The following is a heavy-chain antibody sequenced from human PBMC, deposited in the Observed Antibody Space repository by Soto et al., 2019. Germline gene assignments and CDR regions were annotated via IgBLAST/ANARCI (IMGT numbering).Heavy chain of an antibody. CDR3: ARSNGSSWYDWFDP. J-gene: IGHJ5*02. V-gene: IGHV1-2*04. Sequence: ASVKVSCKASGYTFTGYYMHWVRQAPGQGLEWKGWINPKSGGTNNAQKFQGWVTMTRDTSISTAYMELSRLRSDDTAVYYCARSNGSSWYDWFDPWGQGTLVTVSS. CDR2: INPKSGGT. CDR1: GYTFTGYY. D-gene: IGHD6-13*01.